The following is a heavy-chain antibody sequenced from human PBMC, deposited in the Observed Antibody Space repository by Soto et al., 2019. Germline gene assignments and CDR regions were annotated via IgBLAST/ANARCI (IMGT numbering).Heavy chain of an antibody. J-gene: IGHJ4*02. CDR2: ISSDGVIT. D-gene: IGHD3-10*01. CDR3: ASLLFG. Sequence: EVQLVESGGGLVQPGGSLRLSCAVSGFTFNSHWMHWVRQAPGKGLVWVSRISSDGVITNYVDSVKGRFTISRDNAKNKLYLQMNSLRVEVTAVYYCASLLFGWGQGTLVTVSS. V-gene: IGHV3-74*01. CDR1: GFTFNSHW.